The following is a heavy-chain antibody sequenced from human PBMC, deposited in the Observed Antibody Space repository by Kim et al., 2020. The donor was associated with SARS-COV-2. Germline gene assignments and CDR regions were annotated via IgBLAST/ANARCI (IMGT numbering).Heavy chain of an antibody. CDR3: ARLTRNTWAGDV. V-gene: IGHV3-7*03. D-gene: IGHD3-16*01. CDR2: IDNDGSEK. CDR1: GFNFNTYW. Sequence: GGSLRLSCAASGFNFNTYWMSWLRQAPGRGLEWVANIDNDGSEKYYVDSMRGRFTISRDNAKNSLYLQMNSLTPEDTAVYYCARLTRNTWAGDVWGQGTTVTISS. J-gene: IGHJ6*02.